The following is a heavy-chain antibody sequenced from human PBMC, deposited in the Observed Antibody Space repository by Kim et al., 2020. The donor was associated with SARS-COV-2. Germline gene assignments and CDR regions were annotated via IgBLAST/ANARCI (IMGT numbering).Heavy chain of an antibody. V-gene: IGHV4-39*01. CDR1: GGSISSSSYY. J-gene: IGHJ4*02. Sequence: SETLSLTCTVSGGSISSSSYYWGWIRQPPGKGLEWIGSIYYSGSTYYNPSLKSRVTISVDTSKNQFSLKLSSVTAADTAVYYCARHSTIQLWSPFDYWGQGTLVTVSS. CDR3: ARHSTIQLWSPFDY. D-gene: IGHD5-18*01. CDR2: IYYSGST.